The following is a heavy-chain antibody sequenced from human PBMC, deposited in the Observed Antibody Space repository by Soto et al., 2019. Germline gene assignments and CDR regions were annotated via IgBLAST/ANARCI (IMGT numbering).Heavy chain of an antibody. CDR3: STLTGPSVLDGFDI. CDR2: SFYTGNS. V-gene: IGHV4-59*03. CDR1: GVSSGPYY. J-gene: IGHJ3*02. D-gene: IGHD3-9*01. Sequence: PSETLSLTCSISGVSSGPYYWNWIRQSPGKGLEWIGNSFYTGNSNSNPSLKTRITMSLDTSKNQFSLRLSSVTAAATAADYCSTLTGPSVLDGFDIWGQGTLVTVSS.